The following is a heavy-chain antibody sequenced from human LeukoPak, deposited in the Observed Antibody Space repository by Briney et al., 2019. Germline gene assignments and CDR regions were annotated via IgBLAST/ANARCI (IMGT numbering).Heavy chain of an antibody. J-gene: IGHJ3*02. CDR1: GGSISSYY. V-gene: IGHV4-59*01. CDR3: AREGAPRAFDI. Sequence: SETLSLTCTVSGGSISSYYWSWIRQHPGKGLEWIGYIYYSGSTNYNPSLKSRVTISVDTSKNQFSLKLSSVTAADTAVYYCAREGAPRAFDIWGQGTMVTVSS. CDR2: IYYSGST. D-gene: IGHD3-16*01.